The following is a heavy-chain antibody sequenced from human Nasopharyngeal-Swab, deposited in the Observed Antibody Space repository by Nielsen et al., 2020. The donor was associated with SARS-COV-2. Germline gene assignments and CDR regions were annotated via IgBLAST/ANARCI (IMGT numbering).Heavy chain of an antibody. V-gene: IGHV4-39*07. CDR3: VRDESGDYLGPPFDY. Sequence: SETLSLTCSVSGASISNRTYYWGCIRQSPEKGLQWIGTVFYTGTYYNPSLQSRVTISVDTSKNQFSLKLTSVTAADTAVYYCVRDESGDYLGPPFDYWGQGTLVTVSS. CDR2: VFYTGT. CDR1: GASISNRTYY. D-gene: IGHD4-17*01. J-gene: IGHJ4*02.